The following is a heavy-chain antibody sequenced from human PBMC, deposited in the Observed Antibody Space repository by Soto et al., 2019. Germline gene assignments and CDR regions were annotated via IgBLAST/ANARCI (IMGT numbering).Heavy chain of an antibody. CDR2: IYYSGST. Sequence: QLQLQESGPGLVKPSETLSLTCTVSGGSISSSSYYWGWIRQPPGKGLEWIGSIYYSGSTYYNPSIKRRVTLSVDTSKNQFSLKLSSVTAADTAVYYCATRIAVAGTSFDIWGQGTMVTVSS. CDR1: GGSISSSSYY. V-gene: IGHV4-39*01. D-gene: IGHD6-19*01. J-gene: IGHJ3*02. CDR3: ATRIAVAGTSFDI.